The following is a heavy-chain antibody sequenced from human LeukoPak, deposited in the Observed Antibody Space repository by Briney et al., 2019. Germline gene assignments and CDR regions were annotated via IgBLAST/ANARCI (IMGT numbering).Heavy chain of an antibody. D-gene: IGHD5-12*01. V-gene: IGHV1-46*01. J-gene: IGHJ6*02. CDR1: GYTFTSYY. CDR3: AVGGYHYSYYRLDV. CDR2: INPSGGST. Sequence: VTXSCXASGYTFTSYYMHWVGQAPGQGXEWMGIINPSGGSTSYAQKFQGRVTMTRDTSTSTVYMELSSLRSEDTAVYYCAVGGYHYSYYRLDVWGQGTTVVVSS.